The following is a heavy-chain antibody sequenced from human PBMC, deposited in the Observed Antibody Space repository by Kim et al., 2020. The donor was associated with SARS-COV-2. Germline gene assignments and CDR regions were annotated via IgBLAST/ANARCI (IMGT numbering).Heavy chain of an antibody. V-gene: IGHV3-30*18. Sequence: GGSLRLSCAASGFTFSSYGMHWVRQAPGKGLEWVAVISYDGSNKYYADSVKGRFTISRDNSKNTLYLQMNSLRAEDTAVYYCAKDSKSLFDIVVVVAASGGADYWGQGTLVTVSS. CDR1: GFTFSSYG. D-gene: IGHD2-15*01. CDR2: ISYDGSNK. CDR3: AKDSKSLFDIVVVVAASGGADY. J-gene: IGHJ4*02.